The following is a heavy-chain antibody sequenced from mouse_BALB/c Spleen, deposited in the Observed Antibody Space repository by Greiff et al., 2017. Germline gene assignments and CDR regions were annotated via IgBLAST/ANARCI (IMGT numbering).Heavy chain of an antibody. J-gene: IGHJ1*01. CDR3: TRYYYGSLRYFDV. Sequence: QVQLQQSGAELVRPGSSVKISCKASGYAFSSYWMNWVKQRPGQGLEWIGQIYPGDGDTNYNGKFKGKATLTADKSSSTAYMQLSSLTSEDSAVYYCTRYYYGSLRYFDVWGAGTTVTVAS. V-gene: IGHV1-80*01. CDR2: IYPGDGDT. D-gene: IGHD1-1*01. CDR1: GYAFSSYW.